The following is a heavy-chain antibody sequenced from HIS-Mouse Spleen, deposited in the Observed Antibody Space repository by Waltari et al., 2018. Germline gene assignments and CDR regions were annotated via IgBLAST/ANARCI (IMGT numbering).Heavy chain of an antibody. CDR3: AKDRGSPLYFDY. D-gene: IGHD1-26*01. V-gene: IGHV3-30*18. J-gene: IGHJ4*02. CDR2: ISYDGSNK. CDR1: GFPFSSYG. Sequence: QVQLVESGGGVVQPGRSLRLSCAASGFPFSSYGMHGVRQAPGKGLEWVAVISYDGSNKYYADSVKGRFTISRDNSKNTLYLQMNSLRAEDTAVYYCAKDRGSPLYFDYWGQGTLVTVSS.